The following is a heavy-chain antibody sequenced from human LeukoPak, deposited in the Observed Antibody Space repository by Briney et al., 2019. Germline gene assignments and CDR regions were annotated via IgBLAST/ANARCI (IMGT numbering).Heavy chain of an antibody. V-gene: IGHV4-31*03. Sequence: SQTLSLTCTVSGGSISSGGYYWTWIRQHPGKGLEWIGYIYYSGSTNYNPSLKSRVSISVDTSKNQFSLKLSSVTAADTAVYYCATLYGGSYDTGSFDYFNYWGQGTLVTVSS. CDR3: ATLYGGSYDTGSFDYFNY. CDR1: GGSISSGGYY. D-gene: IGHD1-26*01. CDR2: IYYSGST. J-gene: IGHJ4*02.